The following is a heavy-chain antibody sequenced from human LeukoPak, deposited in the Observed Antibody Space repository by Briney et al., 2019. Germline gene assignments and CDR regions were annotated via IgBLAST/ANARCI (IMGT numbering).Heavy chain of an antibody. CDR3: ARGGYSSSWYVSGTELKFDP. CDR1: VYTFTSYD. D-gene: IGHD6-13*01. V-gene: IGHV1-8*01. Sequence: ASVTVSCKASVYTFTSYDINWVRQSTGQGGGWVGWMNPNSGKTGYAQKFRGRGTMTRNTTISKAYMEMRSLRAEDTAVYYCARGGYSSSWYVSGTELKFDPWGQGTLVTVSS. CDR2: MNPNSGKT. J-gene: IGHJ5*02.